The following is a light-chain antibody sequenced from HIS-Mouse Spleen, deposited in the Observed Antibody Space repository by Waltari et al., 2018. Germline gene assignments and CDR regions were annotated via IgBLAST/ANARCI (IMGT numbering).Light chain of an antibody. CDR3: CSYAGSSTFEV. V-gene: IGLV2-23*03. J-gene: IGLJ2*01. CDR1: SISVGRYNL. CDR2: EGS. Sequence: QSALTQPASVSGSPGQSITISCTGTSISVGRYNLFSWYQQHPGKAPKRMIYEGSKRPSGVSNRFSGSKSGNTASLTISGLQAEDEADYYCCSYAGSSTFEVFGGGTKLTVL.